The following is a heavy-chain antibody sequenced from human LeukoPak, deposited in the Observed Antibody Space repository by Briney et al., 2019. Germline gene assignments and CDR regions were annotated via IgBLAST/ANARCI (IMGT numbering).Heavy chain of an antibody. CDR1: GSTFSSYS. V-gene: IGHV3-21*01. Sequence: GGSLRLSCAASGSTFSSYSMNWVRQAPGKGLEWVSSISSSSSYIYYADSVKGRFTISRDNAKNSLYLQMNSLRAEDTAVYYCARDGAYCSGGSCYFYYFDYWGQGTLVTVSS. D-gene: IGHD2-15*01. CDR3: ARDGAYCSGGSCYFYYFDY. J-gene: IGHJ4*02. CDR2: ISSSSSYI.